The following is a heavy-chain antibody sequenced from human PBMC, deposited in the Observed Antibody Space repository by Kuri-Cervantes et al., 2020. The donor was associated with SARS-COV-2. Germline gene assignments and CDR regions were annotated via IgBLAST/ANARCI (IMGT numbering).Heavy chain of an antibody. D-gene: IGHD2-21*01. J-gene: IGHJ4*02. V-gene: IGHV7-4-1*02. CDR1: GGTFSTNP. Sequence: ASVKVSCKPSGGTFSTNPINWVRQAPGQGLEWMGWIGTNTGNPTYAQGFTGRFVFSLDTSASTAYLQISGLKAEDTAVYYCARDGYVHCGSVSYFDYWGQGTLVTVSS. CDR3: ARDGYVHCGSVSYFDY. CDR2: IGTNTGNP.